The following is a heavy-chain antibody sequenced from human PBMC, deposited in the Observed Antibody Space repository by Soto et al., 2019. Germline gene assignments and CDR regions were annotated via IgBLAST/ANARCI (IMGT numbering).Heavy chain of an antibody. CDR3: ARGPHQADFDY. Sequence: EVQLVESGGGLVQPGGSLRLSCAASGFTVSSNYMIWVRQAPGKGLEWVSVIYSGGSTYYADSVKGRFTISRDNSKNTLYLQMNSLRAEDTAVYYCARGPHQADFDYWGQGTLVTVSS. V-gene: IGHV3-66*01. CDR1: GFTVSSNY. CDR2: IYSGGST. J-gene: IGHJ4*02.